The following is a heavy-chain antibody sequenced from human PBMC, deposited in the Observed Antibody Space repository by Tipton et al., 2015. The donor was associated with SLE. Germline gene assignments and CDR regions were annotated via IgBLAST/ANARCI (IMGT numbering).Heavy chain of an antibody. CDR3: ARVWGSSGWSFDY. CDR2: IYHSGST. J-gene: IGHJ4*02. CDR1: GYSISSGYY. Sequence: TLSLTCAVSGYSISSGYYWGWIRQPPGKGLEWIGSIYHSGSTYYNPSLKSRVTISVHTSKNQFSLKLSSVTAADTAVYYCARVWGSSGWSFDYWGQGTLVTVSS. D-gene: IGHD6-19*01. V-gene: IGHV4-38-2*01.